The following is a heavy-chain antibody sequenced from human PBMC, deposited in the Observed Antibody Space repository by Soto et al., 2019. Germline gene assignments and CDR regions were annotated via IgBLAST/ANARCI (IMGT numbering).Heavy chain of an antibody. CDR3: ARRRGRYCSGGSCYHDAFDI. V-gene: IGHV4-59*07. J-gene: IGHJ3*02. CDR2: IYYSGST. CDR1: GCSIRSYY. D-gene: IGHD2-15*01. Sequence: SDTLSLTCTFSGCSIRSYYWSWIRQPPWKGLEWIGYIYYSGSTNYNPSLKSRVTISVDTSKNQFSLKLSSVTAADTAVYYCARRRGRYCSGGSCYHDAFDIWGQGTMVT.